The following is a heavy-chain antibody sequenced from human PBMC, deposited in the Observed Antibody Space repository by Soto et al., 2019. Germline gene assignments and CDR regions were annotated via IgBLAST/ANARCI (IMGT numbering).Heavy chain of an antibody. V-gene: IGHV1-69*13. J-gene: IGHJ6*02. CDR3: ARAGYCSGGSCYPRTYYDYGMDV. CDR1: GGTFSSYA. Sequence: SVKVSCKASGGTFSSYAISWVRQAPGQGLEWMGGIIPIFGTANYAQKFQGRVTITADESTSTAYMGLSSLRSEDTAVYYCARAGYCSGGSCYPRTYYDYGMDVWG. CDR2: IIPIFGTA. D-gene: IGHD2-15*01.